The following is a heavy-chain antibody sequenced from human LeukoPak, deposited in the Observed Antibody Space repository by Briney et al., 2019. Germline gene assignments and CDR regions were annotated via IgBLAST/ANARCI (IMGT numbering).Heavy chain of an antibody. CDR2: ISSSGSTI. V-gene: IGHV3-48*03. Sequence: GGSLRLSCTASGFTFSTYAMSWVRQAPGKGLEWVSYISSSGSTIYYADSVKGRFTISRDNAKNSLYLQMNSLRAEDTAVYYCAREGYRYFDYWGQGTLVTVSS. J-gene: IGHJ4*02. CDR3: AREGYRYFDY. D-gene: IGHD5-12*01. CDR1: GFTFSTYA.